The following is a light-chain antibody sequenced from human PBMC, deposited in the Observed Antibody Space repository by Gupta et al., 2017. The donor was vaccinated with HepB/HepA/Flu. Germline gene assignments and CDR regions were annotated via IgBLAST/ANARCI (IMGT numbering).Light chain of an antibody. CDR1: HSVSSY. J-gene: IGKJ5*01. CDR2: DAA. V-gene: IGKV3-11*01. CDR3: QQRSNWTAIT. Sequence: EIVLTQSPATLSLSTGKRATLALRSSHSVSSYFAWYQQKPGQAPRLFIYDAANRAPGIPARFSGSGSGTNFTLTISSLEPEDFAVYYCQQRSNWTAITFGQGTRLEIK.